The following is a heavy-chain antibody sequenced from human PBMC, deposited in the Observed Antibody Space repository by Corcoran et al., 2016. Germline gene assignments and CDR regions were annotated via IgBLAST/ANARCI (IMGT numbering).Heavy chain of an antibody. CDR2: ISAYNGNT. CDR3: ARDRWELPFDD. Sequence: QVQLVQSGAEVKKPGASVTVSCTASGYTFTSYRISWVRQAPRQGLEWMGWISAYNGNTNYAQQLQGRVTMTTNTSTSTAYMELRSLGSDDTAVYYCARDRWELPFDDWGQGTLVTVSS. D-gene: IGHD2-15*01. V-gene: IGHV1-18*01. J-gene: IGHJ4*02. CDR1: GYTFTSYR.